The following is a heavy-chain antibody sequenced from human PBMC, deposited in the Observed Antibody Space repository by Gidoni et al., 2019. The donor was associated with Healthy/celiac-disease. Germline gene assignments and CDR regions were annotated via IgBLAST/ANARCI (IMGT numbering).Heavy chain of an antibody. V-gene: IGHV4-59*08. CDR3: ASHGILRIFDY. Sequence: QVQLQESGPGLVKPSETLSLTCTVSGGSISSYYWSWIRQPPGKGLEWIGYIYYSGSTNYNPSLKSRVTISVDTSKNQFSLKLSSVTAADTAVYYCASHGILRIFDYWGQGTLVTVSS. CDR1: GGSISSYY. J-gene: IGHJ4*02. CDR2: IYYSGST. D-gene: IGHD4-17*01.